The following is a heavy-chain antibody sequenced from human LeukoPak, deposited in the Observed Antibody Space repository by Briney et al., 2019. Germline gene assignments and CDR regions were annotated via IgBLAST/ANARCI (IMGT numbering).Heavy chain of an antibody. CDR1: GFTVSSNY. V-gene: IGHV3-53*01. CDR2: IYSGGST. J-gene: IGHJ4*02. CDR3: ARAEWLRLFDY. Sequence: GGSLRLSCAASGFTVSSNYMSWVRQAPGKGLEWVSVIYSGGSTYYADSVKGRFTISRDNAKNSLYLQMNSLRAEDTAVYYCARAEWLRLFDYWGQGTLVTVSS. D-gene: IGHD5-12*01.